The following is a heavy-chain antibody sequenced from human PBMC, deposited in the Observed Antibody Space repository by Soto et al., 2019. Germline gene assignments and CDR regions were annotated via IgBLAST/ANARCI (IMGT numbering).Heavy chain of an antibody. V-gene: IGHV1-8*01. CDR1: GYTFTSYD. Sequence: QVQLVQSGAEVKKPGASVKVSCKASGYTFTSYDINWVRQATGQGLEWMGWMNPNSGNTGYAQKFQGRVTMTRNTSIRTAYMELSSLRSEDTAVYYCARYSNSYCSSTSCYVFDAFDIWGQGTMVTVSS. D-gene: IGHD2-2*01. J-gene: IGHJ3*02. CDR2: MNPNSGNT. CDR3: ARYSNSYCSSTSCYVFDAFDI.